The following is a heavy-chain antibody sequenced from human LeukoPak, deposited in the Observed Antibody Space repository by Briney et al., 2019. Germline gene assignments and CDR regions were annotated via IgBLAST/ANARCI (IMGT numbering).Heavy chain of an antibody. CDR3: VGVSYTSSWYFDY. D-gene: IGHD6-13*01. Sequence: GGSLRLSCAASGFTFSNYWMHWVRQAPGKGLVWVSRINSDGRSTTYADSVRGRFTISRDNAKNTLYLQMNSLRAEDTAVYYCVGVSYTSSWYFDYWGQGTLVTVSS. CDR2: INSDGRST. CDR1: GFTFSNYW. J-gene: IGHJ4*02. V-gene: IGHV3-74*01.